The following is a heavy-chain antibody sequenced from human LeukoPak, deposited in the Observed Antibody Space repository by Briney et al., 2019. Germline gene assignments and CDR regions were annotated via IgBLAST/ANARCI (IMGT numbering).Heavy chain of an antibody. V-gene: IGHV3-23*01. Sequence: GGSLRLSCAASGFSFSSYGMHWVRQAPGKGLEWVSGIIGSGGSAYYADSVKGRFTISRDNSKNTLYLQMNSLRAEDTAVYYCARDRRDHSDYGMDVWGQGTTVTVSS. CDR3: ARDRRDHSDYGMDV. CDR2: IIGSGGSA. CDR1: GFSFSSYG. J-gene: IGHJ6*02.